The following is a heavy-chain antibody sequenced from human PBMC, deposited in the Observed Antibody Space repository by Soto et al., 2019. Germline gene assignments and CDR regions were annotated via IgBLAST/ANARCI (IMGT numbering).Heavy chain of an antibody. Sequence: QVHLVRSGAEVKKPGASVKVSCKTSGYPFTSYGIGWVRQAPGQGLEWMAWISPYNGNTYYAQKFQGRVTLTTDTPSSTPYMELRTLRSDYTALYYCASDTSFDRNYYHGIDVWGQGTTVTVS. V-gene: IGHV1-18*01. CDR3: ASDTSFDRNYYHGIDV. CDR1: GYPFTSYG. CDR2: ISPYNGNT. J-gene: IGHJ6*02. D-gene: IGHD3-16*01.